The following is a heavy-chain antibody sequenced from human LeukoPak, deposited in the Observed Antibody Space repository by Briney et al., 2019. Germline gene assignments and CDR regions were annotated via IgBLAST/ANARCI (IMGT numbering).Heavy chain of an antibody. J-gene: IGHJ6*02. D-gene: IGHD2-8*01. CDR1: RYTFTSYG. Sequence: GASVKVSCKASRYTFTSYGISWVRQAPGQGLEWMGWISAYNGDTNYAQKLQGRVTMTTDTSTSTAYMELRSLRSDDTAVYYCAREVGGCTNGVCYTPFSYYYYYGMDVWGQGTTVTVSS. CDR3: AREVGGCTNGVCYTPFSYYYYYGMDV. V-gene: IGHV1-18*01. CDR2: ISAYNGDT.